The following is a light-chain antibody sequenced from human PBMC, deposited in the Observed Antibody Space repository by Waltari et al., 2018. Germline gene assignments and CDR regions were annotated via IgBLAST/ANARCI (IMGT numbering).Light chain of an antibody. CDR1: SSDVGGYNY. Sequence: QSALTQPASVSGSPGQSITISCTGTSSDVGGYNYDSWYQQHPGKAPKLIIYDVSKRPSGVSNRFSGSKSCNTASLTIAGLQAEDEADYYCCSYAGSSSVVFGGGTKLTVL. V-gene: IGLV2-23*02. CDR2: DVS. J-gene: IGLJ2*01. CDR3: CSYAGSSSVV.